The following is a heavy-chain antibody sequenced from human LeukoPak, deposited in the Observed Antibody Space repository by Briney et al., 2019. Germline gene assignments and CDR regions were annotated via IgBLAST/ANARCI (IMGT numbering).Heavy chain of an antibody. CDR3: AKAPLGYCSGGSCLPLDY. V-gene: IGHV3-23*01. CDR2: ISGSGGST. D-gene: IGHD2-15*01. J-gene: IGHJ4*02. CDR1: GFTFSSYA. Sequence: GGSLRLSCAASGFTFSSYAMSWVRQAPGKGLEWVSAISGSGGSTYYADSVKGRFTISRDNSKNTLYLQMNSLRAEDTAVYYCAKAPLGYCSGGSCLPLDYWGQGTLVTVSS.